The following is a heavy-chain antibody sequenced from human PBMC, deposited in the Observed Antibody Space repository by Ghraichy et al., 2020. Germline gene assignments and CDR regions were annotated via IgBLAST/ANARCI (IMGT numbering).Heavy chain of an antibody. Sequence: GESLNISCKGSGYKFTSYWIGWVRQMPGKGLEWMGIIYPSDSDTRYSPSFQGQVTISADNSIRTAYLQWSGLKASDTAIYFCASSEYYGSGNWLTPFDYWGQGTPVTVSS. CDR2: IYPSDSDT. J-gene: IGHJ4*02. D-gene: IGHD3-10*01. CDR1: GYKFTSYW. V-gene: IGHV5-51*01. CDR3: ASSEYYGSGNWLTPFDY.